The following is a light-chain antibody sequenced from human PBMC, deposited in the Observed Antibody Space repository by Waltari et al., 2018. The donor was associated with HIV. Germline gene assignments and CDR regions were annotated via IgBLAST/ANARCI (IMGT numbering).Light chain of an antibody. Sequence: QSVLTQPPSASGTPGPRVNISCSGGSSNIGSTPVNWYRQFPGEAPKLLIYTNIHRPSGVPDRFSGSKSGTSASLAISGLQSEDEADFYCAVWDDSLRSVLFGGGTRLTVL. J-gene: IGLJ3*02. CDR2: TNI. CDR1: SSNIGSTP. V-gene: IGLV1-44*01. CDR3: AVWDDSLRSVL.